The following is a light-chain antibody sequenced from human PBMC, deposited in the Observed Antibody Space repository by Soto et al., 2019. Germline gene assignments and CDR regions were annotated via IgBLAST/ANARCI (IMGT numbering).Light chain of an antibody. V-gene: IGKV3D-15*02. Sequence: ELVMTQSPATLSVSPGETASLSCRASQSSGNFLAWYQQKPGQAPRLLIYYISTRATGIPARFSGSGSGTEFTLTINRLEPEDFAVYYCQQYGSSPWTFGQGTKVDIK. J-gene: IGKJ1*01. CDR2: YIS. CDR3: QQYGSSPWT. CDR1: QSSGNF.